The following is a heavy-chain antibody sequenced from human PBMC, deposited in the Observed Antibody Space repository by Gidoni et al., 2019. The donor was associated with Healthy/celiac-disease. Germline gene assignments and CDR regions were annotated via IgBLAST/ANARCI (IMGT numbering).Heavy chain of an antibody. D-gene: IGHD3-9*01. CDR1: GFTFSSYA. Sequence: EVQLLESGGGLVQPGGSLRLSCAASGFTFSSYAMSWVRQAPGKGLEWVSAIRGSGGSTYYADSVKGRFTISRDNSKNTLYLQMNSLRAEDTAVYYCAKDIGEMAYYDILTGYSGFDYWGQGTLVTVSS. CDR2: IRGSGGST. V-gene: IGHV3-23*01. J-gene: IGHJ4*02. CDR3: AKDIGEMAYYDILTGYSGFDY.